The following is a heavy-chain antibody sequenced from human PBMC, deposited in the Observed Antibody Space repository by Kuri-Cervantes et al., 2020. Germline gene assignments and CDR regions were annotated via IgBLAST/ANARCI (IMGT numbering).Heavy chain of an antibody. J-gene: IGHJ3*02. V-gene: IGHV3-53*05. CDR2: IYSGGST. Sequence: LSLTCAASGFTVSSNYMSWVRQAPGKGLEWVSVIYSGGSTYYADSVKGRFTISRDNSKNTLYLQMNSLRSEDTAVYYCATAVTGLSPGHDAFDIWGQGTMVTVSS. CDR1: GFTVSSNY. CDR3: ATAVTGLSPGHDAFDI. D-gene: IGHD6-19*01.